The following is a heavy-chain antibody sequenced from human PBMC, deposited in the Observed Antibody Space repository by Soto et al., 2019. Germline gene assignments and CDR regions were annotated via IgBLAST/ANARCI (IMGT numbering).Heavy chain of an antibody. CDR2: INHSGST. CDR3: ARGQTGYSYYY. V-gene: IGHV4-34*01. D-gene: IGHD5-18*01. J-gene: IGHJ4*02. CDR1: GGSFSGYY. Sequence: QVQLQQWGAGLLKPSETLSLTCAVYGGSFSGYYWSWIRQPPGKGLEWIGEINHSGSTNYNPSLKSRVTISVDTSKIQFSLKLSSVTAADTAVYYCARGQTGYSYYYWGQGTLVTVSS.